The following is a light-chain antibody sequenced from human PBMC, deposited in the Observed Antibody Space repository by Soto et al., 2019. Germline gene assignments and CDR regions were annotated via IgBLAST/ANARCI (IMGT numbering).Light chain of an antibody. CDR2: WAS. V-gene: IGKV4-1*01. CDR3: QQYYKTPLT. J-gene: IGKJ4*01. Sequence: DIVMTQSPDSLVVSLGERATINCKSSQSVLYSSNNQNYLAWYQQKPGQPPKLLFYWASTRESGVPDRFSGSGSGTDFTLTISSLQAEDGAVYYCQQYYKTPLTFGGGTKVEIK. CDR1: QSVLYSSNNQNY.